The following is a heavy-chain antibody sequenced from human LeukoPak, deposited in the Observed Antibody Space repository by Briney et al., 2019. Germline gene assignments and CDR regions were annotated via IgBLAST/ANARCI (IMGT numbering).Heavy chain of an antibody. D-gene: IGHD3-10*01. CDR3: ARGEGRDYYGSGSYYPY. Sequence: ASVKVSCKASGYTFTSYDINWVRQATGQGLEWMGWMNPNSGNTGYAQKFQGRVTMTRNTSISTAYMELSSLRSEDTAVYYCARGEGRDYYGSGSYYPYWSQGTLVTVSS. CDR2: MNPNSGNT. J-gene: IGHJ4*02. V-gene: IGHV1-8*01. CDR1: GYTFTSYD.